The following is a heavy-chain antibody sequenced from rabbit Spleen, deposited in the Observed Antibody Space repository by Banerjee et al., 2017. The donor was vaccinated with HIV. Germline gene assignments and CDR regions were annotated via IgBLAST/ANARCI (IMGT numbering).Heavy chain of an antibody. J-gene: IGHJ6*01. CDR3: VRGASDSGYYSL. V-gene: IGHV1S47*01. CDR2: IDLLFGTT. D-gene: IGHD1-1*01. CDR1: EFDFSSFG. Sequence: QEQLVESGGGLVQPGGSLKLSCKASEFDFSSFGVSWVRQAPGKGLEWIGYIDLLFGTTYYANWVNGRFTISSHNAQNTLYLQLNSLTAADTATYFCVRGASDSGYYSLWGPGTLVTVS.